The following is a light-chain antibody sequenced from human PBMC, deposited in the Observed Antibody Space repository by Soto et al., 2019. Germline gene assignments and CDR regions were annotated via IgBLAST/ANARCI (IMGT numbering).Light chain of an antibody. V-gene: IGLV4-69*01. CDR2: LNSDGSH. CDR3: QTWGTGIRV. Sequence: QAVVTQSPSASASLGASVKLTCTLSSGHSSYAIAWHQQQPEKGPRYLMKLNSDGSHSKGDGIPDRFSGSSSGAERYLTISSLQSEDEADYYCQTWGTGIRVFGTGTKVTVL. CDR1: SGHSSYA. J-gene: IGLJ1*01.